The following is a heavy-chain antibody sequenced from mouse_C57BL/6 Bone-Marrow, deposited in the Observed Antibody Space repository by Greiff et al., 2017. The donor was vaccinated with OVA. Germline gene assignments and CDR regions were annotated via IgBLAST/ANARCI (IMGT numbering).Heavy chain of an antibody. CDR1: GYSITSGYY. V-gene: IGHV3-6*01. CDR3: GRDGGTGEGAY. J-gene: IGHJ3*01. Sequence: VQLQQSGPGLVKPSQSLSLTCSVTGYSITSGYYWNWIRQFPGNKLEWMGYISYDGSNNYNPSLKNRISITRDTSKNQFFLKLNSVTTEDTATCYCGRDGGTGEGAYWGQGTLVTVSA. D-gene: IGHD3-3*01. CDR2: ISYDGSN.